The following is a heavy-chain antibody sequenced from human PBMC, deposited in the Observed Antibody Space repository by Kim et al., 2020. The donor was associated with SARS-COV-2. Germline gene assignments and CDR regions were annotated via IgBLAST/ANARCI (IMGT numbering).Heavy chain of an antibody. D-gene: IGHD2-21*02. CDR3: ARDLHCGGDCYDPFNWFDP. J-gene: IGHJ5*02. V-gene: IGHV3-7*01. CDR2: IKQDGSEK. CDR1: GFTFSSYW. Sequence: GGSLRLSCAASGFTFSSYWMSWVRQAPGKGLEWVANIKQDGSEKYYVDSVKGRFTISRDNAKNSLYLQMNSLRAEDTAVYYCARDLHCGGDCYDPFNWFDPWGQGTLVTVSS.